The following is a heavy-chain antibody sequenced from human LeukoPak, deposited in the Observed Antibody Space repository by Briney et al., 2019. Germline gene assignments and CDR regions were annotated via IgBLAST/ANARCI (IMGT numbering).Heavy chain of an antibody. V-gene: IGHV3-11*04. CDR1: GLTFSDCY. J-gene: IGHJ6*02. CDR3: ARKKEAARYYYYYYGMDV. Sequence: GGSLRLSCAASGLTFSDCYMSWIRQAPGKGLEWVSYISSSGSTIYYADSVKGRFTISRDNAKNSLYLQMNSLRAEDTAVYYCARKKEAARYYYYYYGMDVWGQGTTVTVSS. D-gene: IGHD6-6*01. CDR2: ISSSGSTI.